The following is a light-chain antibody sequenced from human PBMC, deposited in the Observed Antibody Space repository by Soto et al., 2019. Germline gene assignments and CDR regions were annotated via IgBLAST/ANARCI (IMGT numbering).Light chain of an antibody. Sequence: DIVMTQSPDSLAVSLGERATINCKSSQSVLYSSNNKNYLAWYQQKPGQPPKLLIYWASTRESGVPDRFSGSGSGTDFTLTISRRQAEDVAVYYCQHYYSTPPTFGGGTKVEIK. CDR2: WAS. CDR3: QHYYSTPPT. CDR1: QSVLYSSNNKNY. V-gene: IGKV4-1*01. J-gene: IGKJ4*01.